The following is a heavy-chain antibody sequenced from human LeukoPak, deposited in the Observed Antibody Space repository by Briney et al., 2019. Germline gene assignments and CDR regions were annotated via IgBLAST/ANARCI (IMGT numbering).Heavy chain of an antibody. V-gene: IGHV3-30-3*01. CDR3: ARTLLIAAAGPWSYGMDV. D-gene: IGHD6-13*01. CDR2: ISYDGSNK. Sequence: GGSLRLSCAASGFTFSSYAMHWVRQAPGKGLEWVAAISYDGSNKYYADSVKGRFTISRDNAKNSLYLQMNSLRAGDTAVYYCARTLLIAAAGPWSYGMDVWGQGTTVTVSS. J-gene: IGHJ6*02. CDR1: GFTFSSYA.